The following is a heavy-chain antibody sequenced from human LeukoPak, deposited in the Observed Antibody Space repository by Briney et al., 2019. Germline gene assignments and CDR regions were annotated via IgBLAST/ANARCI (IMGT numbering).Heavy chain of an antibody. CDR1: GFTFSSYA. D-gene: IGHD3-3*01. CDR2: ISGSGGST. V-gene: IGHV3-23*01. CDR3: AKDRIFGVVIINPLDY. J-gene: IGHJ4*02. Sequence: GGSLRLSCAASGFTFSSYAMSWVRQAPGKGLEWVSAISGSGGSTYYADSVKDRFTISRDNSKNTLYLQMNSLRAEDTAVYYCAKDRIFGVVIINPLDYWGQGTLVTVSS.